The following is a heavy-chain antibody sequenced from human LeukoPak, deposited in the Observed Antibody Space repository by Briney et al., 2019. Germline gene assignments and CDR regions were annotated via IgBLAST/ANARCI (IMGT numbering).Heavy chain of an antibody. V-gene: IGHV1-46*01. CDR3: ARSFSSSRHRRSLVLGGLKY. D-gene: IGHD3-3*01. Sequence: ASVKVSCKASGYTFTSYYMHWVRQAPGQGLEWMGIINPSGGSTSYAQKFQGRVTMTRDTSTSTVYMELSSLRSEDTAVYYCARSFSSSRHRRSLVLGGLKYWGQGTLVTVSS. CDR1: GYTFTSYY. J-gene: IGHJ4*02. CDR2: INPSGGST.